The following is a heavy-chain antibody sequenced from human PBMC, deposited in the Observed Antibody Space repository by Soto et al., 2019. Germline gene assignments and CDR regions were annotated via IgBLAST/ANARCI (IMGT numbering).Heavy chain of an antibody. J-gene: IGHJ4*02. CDR2: IYYSGST. Sequence: SLTCTVSGGSISSSSYYWGWIRQPPGKGLEWIGSIYYSGSTYYNPSLKSRVTISVDTSKNQFSLKLSSVTAADTAVYYCARHTGSGSSGWYSRLDYFDYWGQGTLVTVSS. CDR3: ARHTGSGSSGWYSRLDYFDY. CDR1: GGSISSSSYY. V-gene: IGHV4-39*01. D-gene: IGHD6-19*01.